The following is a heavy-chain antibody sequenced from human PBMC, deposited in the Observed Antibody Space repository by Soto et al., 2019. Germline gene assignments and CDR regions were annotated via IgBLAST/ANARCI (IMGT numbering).Heavy chain of an antibody. J-gene: IGHJ6*02. CDR3: ARGGYYGSGSYSGYYYYGMDV. CDR2: IIPIFGTA. D-gene: IGHD3-10*01. V-gene: IGHV1-69*13. Sequence: SVKVSCKASGGTFSSYAISWVRQAPGQGLEWMGGIIPIFGTANYAQKFQGRVTITADESTSTAYMELSSLRSEDTAVYYCARGGYYGSGSYSGYYYYGMDVWGQGTTVTVSS. CDR1: GGTFSSYA.